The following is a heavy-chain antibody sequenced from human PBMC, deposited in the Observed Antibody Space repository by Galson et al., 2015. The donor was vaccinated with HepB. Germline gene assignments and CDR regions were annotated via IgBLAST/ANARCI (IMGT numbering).Heavy chain of an antibody. Sequence: SVKVSCKASGGTFSSYAISWVRQAPGQGLEWMGGIIPIFGTANYAQKFQGRVTITADESTSTAYMELSSLRSEDTAVYYCARGHSSGWYRVGAFDIWGQGTMVTVSS. V-gene: IGHV1-69*13. CDR2: IIPIFGTA. CDR3: ARGHSSGWYRVGAFDI. D-gene: IGHD6-19*01. J-gene: IGHJ3*02. CDR1: GGTFSSYA.